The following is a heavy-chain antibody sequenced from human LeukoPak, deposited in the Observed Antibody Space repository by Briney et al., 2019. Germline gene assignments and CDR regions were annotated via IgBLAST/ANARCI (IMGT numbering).Heavy chain of an antibody. J-gene: IGHJ6*03. D-gene: IGHD6-13*01. V-gene: IGHV5-51*01. CDR2: IYPGDSYT. Sequence: GESLKISCKGSGYSFTSYWIGWVRQMPGKGLELMGIIYPGDSYTRYSPSFQGQVTISADKSISTAYLQWSSLKASDTAMYYCARLHSSSSWYMDVWGKGTTVTVSS. CDR3: ARLHSSSSWYMDV. CDR1: GYSFTSYW.